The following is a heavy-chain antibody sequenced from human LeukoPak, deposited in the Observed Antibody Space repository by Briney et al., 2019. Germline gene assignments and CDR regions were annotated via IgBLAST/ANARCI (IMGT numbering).Heavy chain of an antibody. Sequence: GGSLRLSCAASGFTFSSYSMNWVRQAPGKGLEWVAIMEEYGSYIFYVDSVKGRFIISRDNARNSLYLQMNNLRAEDTAVYYCARPRGCGSARCNNFDSWGQGTLVTVSS. CDR1: GFTFSSYS. CDR2: MEEYGSYI. J-gene: IGHJ4*02. V-gene: IGHV3-7*01. D-gene: IGHD2-2*01. CDR3: ARPRGCGSARCNNFDS.